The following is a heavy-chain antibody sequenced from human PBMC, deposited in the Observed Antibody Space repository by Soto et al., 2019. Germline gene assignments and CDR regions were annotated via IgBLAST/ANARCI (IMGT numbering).Heavy chain of an antibody. CDR2: IIPILGIA. CDR1: GGTFSSYT. Sequence: QVQLVQSGAEVKKPGSSVKVSCKASGGTFSSYTISWVRQAPGQGLEWMGRIIPILGIANYAQKFQGRVTITADKSTSTAYMELSSLRSEDTAVYYCARYWGSYYAYYFDYWGQGTLVTVSS. V-gene: IGHV1-69*02. J-gene: IGHJ4*02. CDR3: ARYWGSYYAYYFDY. D-gene: IGHD1-26*01.